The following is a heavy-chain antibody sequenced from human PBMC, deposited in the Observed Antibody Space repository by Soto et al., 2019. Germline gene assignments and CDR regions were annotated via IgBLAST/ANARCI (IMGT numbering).Heavy chain of an antibody. J-gene: IGHJ4*02. D-gene: IGHD2-8*02. CDR1: GGSISRYY. V-gene: IGHV4-59*08. Sequence: QVQLQESGPGLVKPSETLSLTCSVSGGSISRYYCSWVRQPPGKGLEWIGHMHYSGNTRYNPSLKSRATVSLDTSKNQFSLKLSSVTAADTPVYYCATSTGWPGFDFWGQGTLATVSS. CDR3: ATSTGWPGFDF. CDR2: MHYSGNT.